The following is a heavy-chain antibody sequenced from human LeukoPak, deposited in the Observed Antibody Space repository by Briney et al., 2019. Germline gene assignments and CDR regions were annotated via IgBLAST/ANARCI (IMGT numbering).Heavy chain of an antibody. Sequence: ASVKVSCKASGGTFSSYAISWVRQAPGQRLEWMGGIIPIFGTANYAQRFQGRVTITADESTSTAYMELSSLRSEDTAVYYCAREGLDQDWGQGTLVTVSS. CDR1: GGTFSSYA. CDR3: AREGLDQD. D-gene: IGHD1/OR15-1a*01. J-gene: IGHJ4*02. CDR2: IIPIFGTA. V-gene: IGHV1-69*13.